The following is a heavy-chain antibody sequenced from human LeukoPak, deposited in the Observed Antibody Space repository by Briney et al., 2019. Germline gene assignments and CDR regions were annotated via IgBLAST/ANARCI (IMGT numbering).Heavy chain of an antibody. Sequence: GGSLRLSCADSGFTFSHYWMSWVRQAPGKGLEWVANIKEDGSEKYYVDSVKGRFTVSRDNAKNSVDLQMNSLRAEDTAVYYCARGGRTTVYWGQGTLVTVSS. CDR2: IKEDGSEK. D-gene: IGHD4-17*01. CDR3: ARGGRTTVY. V-gene: IGHV3-7*01. J-gene: IGHJ4*02. CDR1: GFTFSHYW.